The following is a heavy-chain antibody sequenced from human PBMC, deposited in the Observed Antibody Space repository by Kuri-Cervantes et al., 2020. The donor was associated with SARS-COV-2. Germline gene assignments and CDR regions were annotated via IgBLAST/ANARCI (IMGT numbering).Heavy chain of an antibody. CDR1: GFTFSSYG. V-gene: IGHV3-48*01. CDR2: ISSSSSTI. D-gene: IGHD3-10*01. J-gene: IGHJ6*03. CDR3: AGDHYYYYYMDV. Sequence: GGSLRLSCAASGFTFSSYGMNWVRQAPGKGLEWVSYISSSSSTIYYADSVKGRFTISRDNAKNSLYLQMNSLRAEDTAVYYCAGDHYYYYYMDVWGKGTTVTVSS.